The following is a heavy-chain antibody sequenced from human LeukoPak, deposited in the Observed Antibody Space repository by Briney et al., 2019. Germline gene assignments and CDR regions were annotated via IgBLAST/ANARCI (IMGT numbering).Heavy chain of an antibody. CDR3: AREGEAFDY. V-gene: IGHV3-7*01. CDR2: MRQDGSEK. J-gene: IGHJ4*02. D-gene: IGHD1-26*01. Sequence: GGSLRLSCAASGFTFSSYSMNWVRQAPGKGLEWVANMRQDGSEKFYADSVKGRFTISRDNAKNSLHLQMSSLRVEDTAVYYCAREGEAFDYWGQGTLVTVSS. CDR1: GFTFSSYS.